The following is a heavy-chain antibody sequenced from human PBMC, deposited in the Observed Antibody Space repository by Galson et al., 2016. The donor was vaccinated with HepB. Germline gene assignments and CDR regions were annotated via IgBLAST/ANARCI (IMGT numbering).Heavy chain of an antibody. CDR1: GGSISSSGYH. D-gene: IGHD6-13*01. V-gene: IGHV4-39*01. J-gene: IGHJ6*02. CDR2: IYYNGST. Sequence: SETLSLTCTVSGGSISSSGYHWGWIRQPPGKGLEGIGNIYYNGSTYYNPSLERRLSLSVDTSKSPFALTLTSVTAADTSVYYCARAAGHEYYFYGMEVWGQGTTVTVSS. CDR3: ARAAGHEYYFYGMEV.